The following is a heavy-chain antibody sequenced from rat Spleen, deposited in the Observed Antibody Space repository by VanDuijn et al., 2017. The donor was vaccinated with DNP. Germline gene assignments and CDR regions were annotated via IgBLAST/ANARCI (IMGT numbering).Heavy chain of an antibody. V-gene: IGHV5-22*01. Sequence: EVQLVESGGGLVQPGRSLKLSCAASGFTFSDYYMAWVRQAPTKGLEWVAYISYDGGRTYNGDSVQGRFTISRDNAKNTLYLQMNSLRSEDMATYYCARHVLPLRVWDYWGQGVMVTVSS. CDR3: ARHVLPLRVWDY. J-gene: IGHJ2*01. CDR2: ISYDGGRT. D-gene: IGHD1-4*01. CDR1: GFTFSDYY.